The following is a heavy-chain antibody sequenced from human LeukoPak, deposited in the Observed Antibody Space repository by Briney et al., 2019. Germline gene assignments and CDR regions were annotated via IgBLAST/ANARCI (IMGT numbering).Heavy chain of an antibody. CDR1: GFTFSSYW. V-gene: IGHV3-74*01. J-gene: IGHJ5*02. CDR2: IDSDGRGT. CDR3: ARDSPRTGP. D-gene: IGHD1-1*01. Sequence: GGSLRLSCAASGFTFSSYWMHWVRQVPGKGLVWVSHIDSDGRGTTYADSVKGRFTISRDNARNTLYLQMNSLRDEDTAVYYCARDSPRTGPWGQGTLVTVSS.